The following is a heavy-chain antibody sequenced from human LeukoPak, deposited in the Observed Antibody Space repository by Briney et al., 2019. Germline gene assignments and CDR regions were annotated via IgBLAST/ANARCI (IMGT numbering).Heavy chain of an antibody. Sequence: GGSLRLSCAASGFTFGDHIMDWVRQLPGKRLEWVACVSGSGSTVYYADSVKGRFTVSRDNAENSLYLQMNSLRAEDTALYYCARKRPNYFDYWGQGTLVTVSS. CDR1: GFTFGDHI. CDR2: VSGSGSTV. CDR3: ARKRPNYFDY. V-gene: IGHV3-48*04. J-gene: IGHJ4*02.